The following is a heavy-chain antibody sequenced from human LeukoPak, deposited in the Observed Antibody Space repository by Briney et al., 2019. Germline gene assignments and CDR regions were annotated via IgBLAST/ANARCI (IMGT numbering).Heavy chain of an antibody. J-gene: IGHJ5*02. Sequence: ASVKVSCKASGYTFTSYGISWVRQAPGQGLEWMGWISAYNGNTNYAQKLQGRVTMTTDTSTSTAYMELRSLRSDDTAVYYCARDEVAGTAFGGNWFDPWGQGTLVTVSS. CDR1: GYTFTSYG. D-gene: IGHD6-19*01. CDR2: ISAYNGNT. V-gene: IGHV1-18*01. CDR3: ARDEVAGTAFGGNWFDP.